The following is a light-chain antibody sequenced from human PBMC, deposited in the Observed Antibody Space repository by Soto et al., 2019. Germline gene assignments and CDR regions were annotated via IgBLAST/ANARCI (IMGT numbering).Light chain of an antibody. V-gene: IGLV1-51*01. Sequence: QEVTISCSGSSSNIGGNSVSWYQQLPGTAPKLLIYDDDKRPSGIPDRFSGSKSGTSATLGITGFQTGDEADYYCGSWDSSLSAYVFATGTKVTVL. CDR2: DDD. J-gene: IGLJ1*01. CDR1: SSNIGGNS. CDR3: GSWDSSLSAYV.